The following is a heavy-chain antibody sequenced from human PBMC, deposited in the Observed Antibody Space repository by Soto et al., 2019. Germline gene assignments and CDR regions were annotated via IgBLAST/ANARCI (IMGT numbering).Heavy chain of an antibody. V-gene: IGHV3-66*01. CDR2: IYSGGST. D-gene: IGHD5-12*01. J-gene: IGHJ6*02. CDR3: ARGPVEGYSGYYYYYGMDV. CDR1: GFTVSSNY. Sequence: PGGSLRISCAASGFTVSSNYMSWVRQAPGKGLEWVSVIYSGGSTYYADSVKGRFTISRDNSKNTLYLQMNSLRAEDTAVYYCARGPVEGYSGYYYYYGMDVWGQGTTVTVSS.